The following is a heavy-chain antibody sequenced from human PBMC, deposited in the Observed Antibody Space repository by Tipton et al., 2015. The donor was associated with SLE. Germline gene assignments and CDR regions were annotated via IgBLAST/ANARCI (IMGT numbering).Heavy chain of an antibody. Sequence: QLVQSGGGLVQPGESLRLSCAASGFTFSSYAMTWVRQTPGKGLKWVSTISGSGGSTYYADSVKGRFTISRDNSRNTLDLHMNNLRAEDTAIFYCAKALHMSGWYFDLWGRGTLVAVSS. CDR1: GFTFSSYA. CDR2: ISGSGGST. J-gene: IGHJ2*01. D-gene: IGHD2-21*01. CDR3: AKALHMSGWYFDL. V-gene: IGHV3-23*04.